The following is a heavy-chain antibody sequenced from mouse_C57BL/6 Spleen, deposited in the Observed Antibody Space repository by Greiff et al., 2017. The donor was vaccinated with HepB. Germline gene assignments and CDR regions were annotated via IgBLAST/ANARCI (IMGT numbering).Heavy chain of an antibody. J-gene: IGHJ2*01. CDR3: AITTVVAQYFDY. D-gene: IGHD1-1*01. CDR2: IDPSDSYT. V-gene: IGHV1-69*01. Sequence: VQLQQSGAELVMPGASVKLSCKASGYTFTSYWMHWVKQRPGQGLEWIGEIDPSDSYTNYNQKFKGKSTLTVDKSSSTAYMQLSSLTSEDSAVYYCAITTVVAQYFDYWGQGTTLTVSS. CDR1: GYTFTSYW.